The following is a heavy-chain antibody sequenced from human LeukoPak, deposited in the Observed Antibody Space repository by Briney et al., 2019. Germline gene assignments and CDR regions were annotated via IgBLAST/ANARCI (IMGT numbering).Heavy chain of an antibody. CDR2: IYHSGST. Sequence: SSETLSLTCTVSGYSISSGYYWGWIRQPPGKGLEWIGSIYHSGSTYYNPSLKSRVTISVDTSKNQFSLKLSSVTAADTAVYYCARESGGLYYYDSSGFDYWGQGTLVTVSS. CDR3: ARESGGLYYYDSSGFDY. CDR1: GYSISSGYY. V-gene: IGHV4-38-2*02. D-gene: IGHD3-22*01. J-gene: IGHJ4*02.